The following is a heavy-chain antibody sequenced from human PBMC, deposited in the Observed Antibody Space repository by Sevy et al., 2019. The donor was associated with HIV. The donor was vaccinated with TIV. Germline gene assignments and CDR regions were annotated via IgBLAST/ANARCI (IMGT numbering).Heavy chain of an antibody. J-gene: IGHJ4*02. Sequence: GGSLRLSCAASGFIFSSYEMSWVRQAPGKGLEWVSHISQSGGTTYYSDYVKGRFTNSRDNAKNSLYLQMNSLKAEDTAIYYCARDLPPSATTVAHFDYWGQGTLVTVSS. CDR2: ISQSGGTT. CDR1: GFIFSSYE. CDR3: ARDLPPSATTVAHFDY. V-gene: IGHV3-48*03. D-gene: IGHD4-17*01.